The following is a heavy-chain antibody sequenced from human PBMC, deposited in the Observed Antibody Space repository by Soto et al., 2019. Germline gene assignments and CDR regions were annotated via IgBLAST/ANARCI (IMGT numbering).Heavy chain of an antibody. D-gene: IGHD2-2*03. CDR2: TYYRSKWYN. CDR3: ARDGYCSSTSCYPYYYYGMDV. J-gene: IGHJ6*02. V-gene: IGHV6-1*01. CDR1: GDSVSSNSAA. Sequence: TLSLTCAISGDSVSSNSAAWNWIRQSPSRGLEWLGRTYYRSKWYNDYAVSVKSRITINPDTSKNQFSLQLNSVTPEDTAVYYCARDGYCSSTSCYPYYYYGMDVWGQGTTVTVSS.